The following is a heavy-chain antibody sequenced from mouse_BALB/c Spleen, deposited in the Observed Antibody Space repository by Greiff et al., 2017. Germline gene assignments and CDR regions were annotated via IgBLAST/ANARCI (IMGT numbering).Heavy chain of an antibody. CDR2: IWSGGST. J-gene: IGHJ4*01. CDR1: GFSLTSYG. D-gene: IGHD2-4*01. Sequence: VQLQQSGPGLVQPSQSLSITCTVSGFSLTSYGVHWVRQSPGKGLEWLGVIWSGGSTDYNAAFISRLSISKDNSKSQVFFKMNSLQANDTAIYYCARNGITHYYAMDYWGQGTSVTVSS. CDR3: ARNGITHYYAMDY. V-gene: IGHV2-2*02.